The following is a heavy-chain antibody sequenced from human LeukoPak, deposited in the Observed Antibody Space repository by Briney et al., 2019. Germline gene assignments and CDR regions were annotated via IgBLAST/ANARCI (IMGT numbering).Heavy chain of an antibody. D-gene: IGHD1-26*01. V-gene: IGHV4-59*01. J-gene: IGHJ5*02. CDR2: IYYTGAT. CDR1: GGSMNNYY. Sequence: PSETLSLTCSVSGGSMNNYYWSWIRRPPGRGLAWSGYIYYTGATSYSPSLTSRVTISLDTPKNEFSLKLSSVTAADTAVYYCARYTGTDSGRWLDPWSQGTLVTVSS. CDR3: ARYTGTDSGRWLDP.